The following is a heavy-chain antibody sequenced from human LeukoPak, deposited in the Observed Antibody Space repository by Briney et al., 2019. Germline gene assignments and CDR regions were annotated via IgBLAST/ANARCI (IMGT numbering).Heavy chain of an antibody. CDR2: IYYSGST. CDR3: ARTAALGWFDP. V-gene: IGHV4-39*07. J-gene: IGHJ5*02. D-gene: IGHD6-13*01. Sequence: PLETLSLPCTVSGGSISSSSYYWGWIRQPPGRGLEGIGSIYYSGSTYYNPSLKSRVIISVDTSKNQSSLKLSSVTAADTAVYYCARTAALGWFDPWGQGTLVTVSS. CDR1: GGSISSSSYY.